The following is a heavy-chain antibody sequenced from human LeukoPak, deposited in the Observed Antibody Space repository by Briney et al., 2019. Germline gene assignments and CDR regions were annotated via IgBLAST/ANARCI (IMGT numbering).Heavy chain of an antibody. Sequence: PSETLSLTCTVSGVSISSYYWSWIRQPPGKGLEWVGYIYTSGSTNYNLSLKSRVTISVDTSKNQFSLKLSSVTAADTAVYYCARHEGFLESYFDYWGQGTLVTVSS. CDR1: GVSISSYY. D-gene: IGHD3-3*01. V-gene: IGHV4-4*09. CDR2: IYTSGST. J-gene: IGHJ4*02. CDR3: ARHEGFLESYFDY.